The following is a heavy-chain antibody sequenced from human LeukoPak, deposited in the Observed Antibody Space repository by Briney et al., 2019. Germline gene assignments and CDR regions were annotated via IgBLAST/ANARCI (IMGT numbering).Heavy chain of an antibody. CDR3: AVIKSSGWYYFDY. CDR1: GGTFSSYA. J-gene: IGHJ4*02. V-gene: IGHV1-69*05. D-gene: IGHD6-19*01. Sequence: GASVKVSCKASGGTFSSYAISWVRQAPGQGPEWMGGIIPIFGTANYAQKFQGRVTITTDESTSTAYMELSSLRSEDTAVYYCAVIKSSGWYYFDYWGQGTLVTVSS. CDR2: IIPIFGTA.